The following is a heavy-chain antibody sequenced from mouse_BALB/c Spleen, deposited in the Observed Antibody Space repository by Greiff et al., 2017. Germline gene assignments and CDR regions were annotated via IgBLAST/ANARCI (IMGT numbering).Heavy chain of an antibody. D-gene: IGHD1-1*01. Sequence: VKLLESGAELVRPGSSVKISCKASGYAFSSYWMNWVKQRPGQGLEWIGQIYPGDGDTNYNGKFKGKATLTADKSSSTAYMQLSSLTSEDSAVYVCERTINYYGRTTRYYAMDYWGQGTSVTVSS. CDR2: IYPGDGDT. J-gene: IGHJ4*01. CDR1: GYAFSSYW. CDR3: ERTINYYGRTTRYYAMDY. V-gene: IGHV1-80*01.